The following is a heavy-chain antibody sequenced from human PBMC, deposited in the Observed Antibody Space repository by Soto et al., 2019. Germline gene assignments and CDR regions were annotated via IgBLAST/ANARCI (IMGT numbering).Heavy chain of an antibody. V-gene: IGHV3-23*01. CDR3: AKDRGCSSATCYQAD. Sequence: GGSLILSCVASGFAFRTYGMSWVRQTPGQGLEWVSAINAGGRGAYYADSVKGRFIISRDNSKNTLYLQMNSLRAEDSAVYYCAKDRGCSSATCYQADWGQGTLVTVSS. D-gene: IGHD2-2*01. CDR1: GFAFRTYG. J-gene: IGHJ4*02. CDR2: INAGGRGA.